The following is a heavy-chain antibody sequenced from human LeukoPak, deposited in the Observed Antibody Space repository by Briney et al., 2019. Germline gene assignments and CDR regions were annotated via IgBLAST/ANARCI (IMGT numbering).Heavy chain of an antibody. CDR1: GFTFDEYA. Sequence: PGGTLRLSCAASGFTFDEYAKHWVRQAPGKGLEYVSLIRGEGSSTYYADSVKGPFSISRDNSKNSLYLQMNSLRTEDTALYYCVCSSSWSFYYFDYWGQGTPVTVSS. CDR3: VCSSSWSFYYFDY. D-gene: IGHD6-6*01. V-gene: IGHV3-43*02. J-gene: IGHJ4*02. CDR2: IRGEGSST.